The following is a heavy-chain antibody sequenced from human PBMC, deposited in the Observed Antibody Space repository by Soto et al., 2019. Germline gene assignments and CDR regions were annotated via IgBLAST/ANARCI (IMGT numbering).Heavy chain of an antibody. CDR3: ARCDSSGSDAFDI. D-gene: IGHD3-22*01. Sequence: ASVKVSCKASGYTFTSYAMHWVRQAPGQRLEWMGWINAGSGNTKYSQKFQGRVTITRDTSTSTVYMELSSLRSEDTAVYYCARCDSSGSDAFDIWGQGTMVTVSS. J-gene: IGHJ3*02. V-gene: IGHV1-3*01. CDR1: GYTFTSYA. CDR2: INAGSGNT.